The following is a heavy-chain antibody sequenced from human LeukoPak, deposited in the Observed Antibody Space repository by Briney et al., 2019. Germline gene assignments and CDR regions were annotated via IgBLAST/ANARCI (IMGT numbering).Heavy chain of an antibody. CDR3: ARTVVVPAAMDDIVATVDWFDP. Sequence: SETLSLTCTVSGGSISNYYWSWIRQPPGKGLEWIGYIYYSGSTNYNPSLKSRVTISVDTSKNQFSLKLSSVTAADTAVYYCARTVVVPAAMDDIVATVDWFDPWGQGTLVTVSS. CDR2: IYYSGST. J-gene: IGHJ5*02. D-gene: IGHD2-2*01. CDR1: GGSISNYY. V-gene: IGHV4-59*01.